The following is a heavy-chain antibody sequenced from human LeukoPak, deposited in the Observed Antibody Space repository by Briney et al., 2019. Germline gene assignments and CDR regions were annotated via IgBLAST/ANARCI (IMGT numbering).Heavy chain of an antibody. Sequence: SETLSLTCTVSGGSISSYYWSWIRQPPGKGVERIGYIYYSGSTNYNPSLKSRVTISVDTSKNQFSLKLRSVTAADTAVYDWARDYYGSSGFHRTFDIWGQGTMVTVSS. CDR3: ARDYYGSSGFHRTFDI. D-gene: IGHD3-22*01. CDR1: GGSISSYY. CDR2: IYYSGST. V-gene: IGHV4-59*01. J-gene: IGHJ3*02.